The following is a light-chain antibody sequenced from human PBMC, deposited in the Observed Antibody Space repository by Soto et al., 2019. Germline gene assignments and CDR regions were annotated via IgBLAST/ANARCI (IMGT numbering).Light chain of an antibody. CDR1: SSDVGTYDF. CDR3: CLYAVTFYV. J-gene: IGLJ1*01. Sequence: QSGLTQPRSGSGSPGQSVTISCTGTSSDVGTYDFVSWYQQHPGKAPRLMIFDVGERPSGVPDRFSGSKSGNTASLTISGLQAEDEADYYCCLYAVTFYVFGTGTKVTVL. CDR2: DVG. V-gene: IGLV2-11*01.